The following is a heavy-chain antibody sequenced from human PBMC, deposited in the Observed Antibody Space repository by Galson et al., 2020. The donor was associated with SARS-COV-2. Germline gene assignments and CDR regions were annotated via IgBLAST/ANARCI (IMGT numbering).Heavy chain of an antibody. CDR1: GYTSIRYD. CDR3: AKYVLLGSGSFAPYYGVDV. D-gene: IGHD3-10*01. V-gene: IGHV3-23*01. CDR2: ISNAGDNT. Sequence: GESQKISCAASGYTSIRYDMNWVRQAPGKGLEWVAAISNAGDNTYYANSVKGRLTIHRDNSKNTLYLQMSSLRADDTAVYYCAKYVLLGSGSFAPYYGVDVWGQGTTVIVSS. J-gene: IGHJ6*02.